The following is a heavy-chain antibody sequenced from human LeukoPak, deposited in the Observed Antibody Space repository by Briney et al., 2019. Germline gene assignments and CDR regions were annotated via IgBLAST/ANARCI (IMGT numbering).Heavy chain of an antibody. V-gene: IGHV4-4*09. D-gene: IGHD3-22*01. Sequence: SETPSLTCSVSGGSISGYYWSWVRQPPGKGLEWIGYIYTSGSTNYNPSLKSRVTISIDTSKSQFSLKLSSVTAADTAVYYCAREYYDSSGYYRYFDYWGQGTLVTVSS. CDR3: AREYYDSSGYYRYFDY. J-gene: IGHJ4*02. CDR1: GGSISGYY. CDR2: IYTSGST.